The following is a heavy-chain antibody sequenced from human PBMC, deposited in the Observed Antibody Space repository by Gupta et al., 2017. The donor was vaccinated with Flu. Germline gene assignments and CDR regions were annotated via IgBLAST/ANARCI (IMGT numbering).Heavy chain of an antibody. CDR2: INPKSGDT. CDR1: GYTFIGYH. J-gene: IGHJ6*02. V-gene: IGHV1-2*02. CDR3: ARGLASYFYGMGV. Sequence: QVQLVQSGAEVKRPGASVKVSCRASGYTFIGYHMHWGGQAPGQGLDWMGWINPKSGDTKYAQKFQGRVTMTMDTSITTAYMELSRLRTDGAAVYYCARGLASYFYGMGVWGQGTTVTVPS.